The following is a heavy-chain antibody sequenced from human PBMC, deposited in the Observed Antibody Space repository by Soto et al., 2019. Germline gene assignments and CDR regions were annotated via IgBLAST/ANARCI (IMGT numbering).Heavy chain of an antibody. CDR2: MNPNSGNT. Sequence: QVQLVQSGAEVKKPGASVKVSCKASGYTFTSFDINWVRQATGQGLEWMGWMNPNSGNTGYVQKFQDRVTMTRNTSISTAYMELSSLRSEDTAVYYCATAEDYGDYGDYWGQGTLVTVSS. D-gene: IGHD4-17*01. J-gene: IGHJ4*02. V-gene: IGHV1-8*01. CDR1: GYTFTSFD. CDR3: ATAEDYGDYGDY.